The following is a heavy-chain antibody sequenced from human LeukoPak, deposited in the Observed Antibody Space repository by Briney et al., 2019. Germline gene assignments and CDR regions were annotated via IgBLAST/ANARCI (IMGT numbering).Heavy chain of an antibody. CDR3: ARAAVAGPGDV. V-gene: IGHV3-30-3*01. Sequence: PGRSLRLSCAASGYSFSTYAMHWVRQAPGKGLEWVAIISDDGSNKYYADSVKGRFTISRDNAENSLYLQMNSLRAEDTAVYYCARAAVAGPGDVWGQGTTVTVSS. CDR1: GYSFSTYA. CDR2: ISDDGSNK. J-gene: IGHJ6*02. D-gene: IGHD6-19*01.